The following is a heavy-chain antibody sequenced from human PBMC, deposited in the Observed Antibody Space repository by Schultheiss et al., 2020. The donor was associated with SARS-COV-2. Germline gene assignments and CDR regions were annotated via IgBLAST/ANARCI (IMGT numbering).Heavy chain of an antibody. D-gene: IGHD2-21*01. J-gene: IGHJ4*02. CDR1: GFTFSSYA. CDR3: ARSVVVSPNDY. Sequence: GGSLRLSCAASGFTFSSYAMHWVRQAPGKGLEWVAVISYDGSNKYYADSVKGRFTISRDNSKNTLYLQMNSLRAEDTAVYYCARSVVVSPNDYRGQGTLVTVSS. V-gene: IGHV3-30*04. CDR2: ISYDGSNK.